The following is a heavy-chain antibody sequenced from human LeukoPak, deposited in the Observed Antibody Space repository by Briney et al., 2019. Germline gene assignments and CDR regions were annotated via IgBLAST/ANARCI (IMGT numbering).Heavy chain of an antibody. D-gene: IGHD6-19*01. Sequence: SVKVSCTASGGTFSSYAISWVRQAPGQGLEWMGGIIPIFGTANYAQKFQGRVTITADKSTSTAYMELSSLRSEDTAVYYCARAPALAVAGTYFDLWGRGTLVTVSS. CDR2: IIPIFGTA. J-gene: IGHJ2*01. CDR1: GGTFSSYA. V-gene: IGHV1-69*06. CDR3: ARAPALAVAGTYFDL.